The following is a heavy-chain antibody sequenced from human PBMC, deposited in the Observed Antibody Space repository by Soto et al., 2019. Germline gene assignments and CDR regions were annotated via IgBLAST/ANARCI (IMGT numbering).Heavy chain of an antibody. V-gene: IGHV1-18*01. CDR1: GYTFTSYA. D-gene: IGHD6-19*01. Sequence: QAQLVQSGTEVEKPGASVKVSCKASGYTFTSYAISWVRQAPGQGLEWMGWISANNGNTNYAQKLQGRVTMTADTSTSTAYMELRSLRSDDTAVYYCARGWGGIVVAGTRLDYRGQGTLVTVSS. CDR2: ISANNGNT. CDR3: ARGWGGIVVAGTRLDY. J-gene: IGHJ4*02.